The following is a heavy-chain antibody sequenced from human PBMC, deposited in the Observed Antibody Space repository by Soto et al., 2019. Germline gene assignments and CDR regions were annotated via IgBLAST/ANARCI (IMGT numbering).Heavy chain of an antibody. J-gene: IGHJ5*02. CDR3: ATTSVADASDES. D-gene: IGHD5-12*01. CDR2: ISYDGGET. Sequence: GGSLRLSCAGSGFIFSNNGMHWVRQAPGKGLEWVAFISYDGGETFYADSVKGRFTISRDNSKSTLFLHMNSLKKEDTAGYYGATTSVADASDESSGQGTLVTVSS. V-gene: IGHV3-30*03. CDR1: GFIFSNNG.